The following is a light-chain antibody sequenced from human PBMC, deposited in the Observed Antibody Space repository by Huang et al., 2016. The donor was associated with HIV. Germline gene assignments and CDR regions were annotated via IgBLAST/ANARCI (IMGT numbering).Light chain of an antibody. J-gene: IGKJ4*01. CDR2: LGS. CDR1: QSLLQSNGYNY. Sequence: DIVMTQSPLSLPVTPGEPASISCRSSQSLLQSNGYNYLDWYLQKPGQSPQLLIYLGSTRASGVPYRFSGSGSGTAFTLTISRVEAEDVGVYYCMQTLQTPLTFGGGTKVEIK. V-gene: IGKV2-28*01. CDR3: MQTLQTPLT.